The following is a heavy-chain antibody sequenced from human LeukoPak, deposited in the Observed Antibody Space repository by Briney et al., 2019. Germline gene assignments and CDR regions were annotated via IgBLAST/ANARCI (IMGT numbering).Heavy chain of an antibody. CDR3: AREYYDYVWGSNFDY. V-gene: IGHV3-23*01. D-gene: IGHD3-16*01. Sequence: GGSLRLSCAASGFTFSSYAMSWVRQAPGKGLEWVSAISGSGGSTYYADSVKGRFTISRDNSKNTLYLQMNSLRAEDTAVYYCAREYYDYVWGSNFDYWGQGTLVTVSS. CDR1: GFTFSSYA. J-gene: IGHJ4*02. CDR2: ISGSGGST.